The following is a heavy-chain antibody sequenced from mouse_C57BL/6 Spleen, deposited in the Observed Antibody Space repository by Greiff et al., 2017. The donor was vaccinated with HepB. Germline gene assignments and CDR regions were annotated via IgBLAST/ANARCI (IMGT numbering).Heavy chain of an antibody. CDR3: VRQGLGPFDY. D-gene: IGHD4-1*01. V-gene: IGHV10-1*01. CDR1: GFSFNTYA. J-gene: IGHJ2*01. CDR2: IRSKSNNYAT. Sequence: EVQGVESGGGLVQPKGSLKLSCAASGFSFNTYAMNWVRQAPGKGLEWVARIRSKSNNYATYYADSVKDRFTISRDDSESMLYLQMNNLKTEDTAMYYCVRQGLGPFDYWGQGTTLTVSS.